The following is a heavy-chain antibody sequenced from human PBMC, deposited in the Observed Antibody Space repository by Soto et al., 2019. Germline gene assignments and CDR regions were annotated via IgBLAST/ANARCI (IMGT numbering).Heavy chain of an antibody. CDR1: GYNFIDYY. V-gene: IGHV1-2*02. CDR2: ISPKSGGT. J-gene: IGHJ4*02. D-gene: IGHD3-9*01. CDR3: ARPPGYISDWYYCDL. Sequence: QVQLVQSGAEVKKPGASVKVSCEASGYNFIDYYIHWVRQAPGQGFEWMGRISPKSGGTNYAQKFEGRVTMTWDTALNTAYMELSSLKSDDTAVYYCARPPGYISDWYYCDLWGQGTRVTVSS.